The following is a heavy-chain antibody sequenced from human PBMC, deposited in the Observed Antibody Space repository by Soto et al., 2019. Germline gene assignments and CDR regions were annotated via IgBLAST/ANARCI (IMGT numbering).Heavy chain of an antibody. V-gene: IGHV3-11*04. Sequence: PGGSLRLSCAASGFTFSDYYMSWIRQAPGKGLEWVSYISSSGSTIYYADSVKGRFTISRDNAKNSLYLQVNSLRAEDTAVYYCARVPYCSSSGCYSWFDPWGQGTLVTVSS. D-gene: IGHD2-2*01. CDR3: ARVPYCSSSGCYSWFDP. CDR2: ISSSGSTI. CDR1: GFTFSDYY. J-gene: IGHJ5*02.